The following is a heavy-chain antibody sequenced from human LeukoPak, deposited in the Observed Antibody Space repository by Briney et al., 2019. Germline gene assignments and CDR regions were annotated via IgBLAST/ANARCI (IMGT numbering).Heavy chain of an antibody. D-gene: IGHD1-14*01. V-gene: IGHV3-21*06. J-gene: IGHJ4*02. CDR1: GFTFSSYS. CDR3: ATETNGRHYDY. CDR2: IGPTGSDR. Sequence: GGALRLSCAASGFTFSSYSMNWVRQAPGKGLEWVASIGPTGSDRYHADSIKGRFTISRDNANNFLYLQMNSLRAEDTAVYYCATETNGRHYDYWGQGTLLTVSS.